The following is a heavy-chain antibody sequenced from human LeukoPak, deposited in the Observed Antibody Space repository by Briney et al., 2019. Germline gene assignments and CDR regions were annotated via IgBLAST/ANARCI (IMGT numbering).Heavy chain of an antibody. Sequence: PGGSLRLYCAASGFTFSSYGMHWVRQAPGKGLEWVAFIRYDGSDKYYADSVKGRFTISRDNSKNTLYLQMNSLRAEDTAVYYCAKDSPSSTGLDAFDIWGQGTMVTVSS. CDR3: AKDSPSSTGLDAFDI. CDR2: IRYDGSDK. CDR1: GFTFSSYG. D-gene: IGHD4-17*01. J-gene: IGHJ3*02. V-gene: IGHV3-30*02.